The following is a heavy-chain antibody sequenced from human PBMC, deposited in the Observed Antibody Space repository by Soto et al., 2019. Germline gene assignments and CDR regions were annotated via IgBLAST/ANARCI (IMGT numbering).Heavy chain of an antibody. Sequence: PVKVSSKACRLTYTSSAVQWVRQSRGQRLEWIGWIVVGTGNTNYAQKFQQRLTITRDMSTSTAYMELSSLRSEDTAVYYCAAVYDFWSGHNWFDPWGQGTLVTVSS. CDR3: AAVYDFWSGHNWFDP. J-gene: IGHJ5*02. V-gene: IGHV1-58*01. CDR2: IVVGTGNT. D-gene: IGHD3-3*01. CDR1: RLTYTSSA.